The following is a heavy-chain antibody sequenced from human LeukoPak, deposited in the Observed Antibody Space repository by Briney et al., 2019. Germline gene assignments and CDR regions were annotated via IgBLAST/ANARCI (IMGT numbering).Heavy chain of an antibody. Sequence: ASVKVSCKASGYTFTSYGISWVRQAPGQGLEWMGWNSAYNGNTNYAQKLQGRVTMPTDTSTSTAYMELRSLRSDDTAVYYCARPSGTLEWLLYQFDYWGQGTLVTVSS. CDR3: ARPSGTLEWLLYQFDY. J-gene: IGHJ4*02. CDR2: NSAYNGNT. CDR1: GYTFTSYG. V-gene: IGHV1-18*01. D-gene: IGHD3-3*01.